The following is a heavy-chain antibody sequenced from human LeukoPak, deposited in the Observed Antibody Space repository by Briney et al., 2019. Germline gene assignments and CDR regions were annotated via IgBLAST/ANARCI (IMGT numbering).Heavy chain of an antibody. Sequence: GGSLRLSCAASGFTFSSYSMIWVRQASGKGLEWVSYISSGSSTRCYGDSVKGRFTISRDNAKNSLYLQMNSLRDEDTAVYYCARGDDDYVRYFDYWGQGTLVAVSS. CDR2: ISSGSSTR. J-gene: IGHJ4*02. CDR1: GFTFSSYS. V-gene: IGHV3-48*02. CDR3: ARGDDDYVRYFDY. D-gene: IGHD4-17*01.